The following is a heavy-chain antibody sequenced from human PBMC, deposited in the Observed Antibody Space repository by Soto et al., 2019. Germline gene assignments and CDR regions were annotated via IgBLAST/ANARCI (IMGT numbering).Heavy chain of an antibody. V-gene: IGHV3-21*01. D-gene: IGHD2-2*01. CDR1: GFTFSSYS. J-gene: IGHJ6*02. CDR2: ISSSSSYI. Sequence: GGSLRLSCAASGFTFSSYSMNWVRQAPGKGLEWVSSISSSSSYIYYADSVKGRFTISRDNAKNSLYLQMNSLRAEDTAVYYCARDQDATRNYYYYGMDVWGQGTTVTVSS. CDR3: ARDQDATRNYYYYGMDV.